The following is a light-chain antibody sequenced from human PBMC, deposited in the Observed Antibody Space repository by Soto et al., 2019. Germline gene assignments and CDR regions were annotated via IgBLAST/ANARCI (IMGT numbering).Light chain of an antibody. CDR3: SSYTRSTTLNVL. CDR1: SSDVGGHKY. J-gene: IGLJ2*01. Sequence: QLVLTQPASVSGSHGQSITISCTGTSSDVGGHKYVSWYQQHPGKVPKLMIYEVSNRPSGVSNRFSGSKSGNTASLSISGLQAEDEAEYYCSSYTRSTTLNVLFGGGTKLTVL. CDR2: EVS. V-gene: IGLV2-14*01.